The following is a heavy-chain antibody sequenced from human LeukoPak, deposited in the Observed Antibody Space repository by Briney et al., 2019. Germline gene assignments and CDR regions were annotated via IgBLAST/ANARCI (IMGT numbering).Heavy chain of an antibody. CDR2: IYYSGST. J-gene: IGHJ3*02. CDR1: GGSISSGDYY. Sequence: PSETLSLTCTVSGGSISSGDYYWSWIRQPPGKGLEWIGYIYYSGSTYYNPSLKSRGTISVDTSKNQFSLKLSSVTAADTAVYYCARAKYYDFWSGYYNDAFDIWGQGTMVTVSS. D-gene: IGHD3-3*01. CDR3: ARAKYYDFWSGYYNDAFDI. V-gene: IGHV4-30-4*08.